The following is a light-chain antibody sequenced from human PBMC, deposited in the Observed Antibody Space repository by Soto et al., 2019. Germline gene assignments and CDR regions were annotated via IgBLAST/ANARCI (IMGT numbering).Light chain of an antibody. J-gene: IGLJ2*01. CDR1: TTDVGGYNY. V-gene: IGLV2-14*03. Sequence: QSVLTQPASVSGSPGQSITMSCTGTTTDVGGYNYVSWYQQHPGEAPKLIIFDVTKRPSGVSNRFSASKSGNTASLTISWLQADDEAHYYCSSYTNIATWVFGGGTKLTVL. CDR3: SSYTNIATWV. CDR2: DVT.